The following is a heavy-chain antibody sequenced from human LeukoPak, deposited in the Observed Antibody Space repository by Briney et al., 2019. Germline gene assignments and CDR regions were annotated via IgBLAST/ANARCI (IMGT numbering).Heavy chain of an antibody. J-gene: IGHJ4*02. CDR3: AREPLMNYGGYCSGGSCYSFDGFDY. V-gene: IGHV3-11*01. Sequence: GGSLRLSCAASGSTFSDYYMSWIRQAPGKGLEWVSYISSSGSTIYYADSVKGRFTISRDNAKNSLYLQMNSLRAEDTAVYYCAREPLMNYGGYCSGGSCYSFDGFDYWGQGTLVTDSS. CDR1: GSTFSDYY. D-gene: IGHD2-15*01. CDR2: ISSSGSTI.